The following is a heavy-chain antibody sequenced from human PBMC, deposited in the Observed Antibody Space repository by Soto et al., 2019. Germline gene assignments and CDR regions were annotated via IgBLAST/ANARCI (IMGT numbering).Heavy chain of an antibody. J-gene: IGHJ4*02. D-gene: IGHD2-15*01. Sequence: QVQLQESGPGLVKPSETLSLTCTVSGGSISSYYWSWIRQPPGKGLKWIGYIYYSGSTNYNPSLKSRVTISVDTSKNQFSLKLSSVTAADTAVYYCARHRPGSGGSCYDYWGQGTLVTVSS. V-gene: IGHV4-59*08. CDR1: GGSISSYY. CDR2: IYYSGST. CDR3: ARHRPGSGGSCYDY.